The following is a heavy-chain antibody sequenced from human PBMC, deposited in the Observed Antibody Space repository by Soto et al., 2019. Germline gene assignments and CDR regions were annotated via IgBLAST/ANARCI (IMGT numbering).Heavy chain of an antibody. V-gene: IGHV4-34*01. CDR1: GGSFSGYY. J-gene: IGHJ4*02. CDR2: INHSGST. D-gene: IGHD2-8*02. CDR3: ARTGGVGASFDY. Sequence: SETLSLTCAVYGGSFSGYYWSWIRQPPGKGLEWVGEINHSGSTNYNPSLKSRVTISVDTSKNQFSLKLNSVTAADTAVYYCARTGGVGASFDYWGQGTLVTVSS.